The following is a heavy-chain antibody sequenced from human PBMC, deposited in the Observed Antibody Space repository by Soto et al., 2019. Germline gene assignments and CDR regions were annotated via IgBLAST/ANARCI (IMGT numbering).Heavy chain of an antibody. D-gene: IGHD2-2*01. V-gene: IGHV4-39*01. CDR1: GGSISSGPYS. CDR2: FYYSGST. CDR3: ARLGGYCSGTSCYGYYGMDV. J-gene: IGHJ6*02. Sequence: QLQLQESGPGLVKPSETLSLTCTVSGGSISSGPYSWGWIRQPPGKGLEWIGTFYYSGSTYYNPSLEGRVTITVDTCTNQFSLKVSSGTAADAAMYYCARLGGYCSGTSCYGYYGMDVWGQGTTVTVSS.